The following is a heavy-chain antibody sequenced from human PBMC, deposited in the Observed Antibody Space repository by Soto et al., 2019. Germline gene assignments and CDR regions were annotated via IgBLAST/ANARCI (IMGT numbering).Heavy chain of an antibody. V-gene: IGHV2-5*02. CDR3: AHRPRGFTYFFDY. J-gene: IGHJ4*02. CDR2: LYWDDDE. CDR1: GFSLSTRGVG. Sequence: QITLNESGPTLVKPTQTLTLTCTFSGFSLSTRGVGVGWIRQPPGKALEWLALLYWDDDERYSPSLISSLSITKDTSKNQVFLTMTNVDPVDTATYYCAHRPRGFTYFFDYWGQGTLVTVSS.